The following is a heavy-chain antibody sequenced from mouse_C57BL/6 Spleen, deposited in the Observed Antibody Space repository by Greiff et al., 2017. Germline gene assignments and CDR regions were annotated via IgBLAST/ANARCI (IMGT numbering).Heavy chain of an antibody. CDR2: INPYNGDT. CDR1: GYSFTGYF. V-gene: IGHV1-20*01. J-gene: IGHJ4*01. Sequence: EVQLQQSGPELVKPGASVKISCKASGYSFTGYFMNWVMQSHGKSLEWIGRINPYNGDTFYNQKFKGKATLTVDKSSSTAHMELRSLTSEDAAVYYCARGDGYSMDYWGQGTLVTVSA. CDR3: ARGDGYSMDY.